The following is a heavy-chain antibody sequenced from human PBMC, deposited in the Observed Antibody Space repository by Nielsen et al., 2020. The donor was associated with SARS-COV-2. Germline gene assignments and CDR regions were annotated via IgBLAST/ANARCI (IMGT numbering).Heavy chain of an antibody. J-gene: IGHJ6*02. CDR1: GGSISSSSYY. CDR3: AGVVVASIDGMDV. V-gene: IGHV4-39*01. Sequence: SETLSLTCTVSGGSISSSSYYWGWIRQPPGKGLEWIGSIYYSGSTYYNPSLKSRVTISVYTSKNQFSLKLSSVTAADTAVYYCAGVVVASIDGMDVWGQGTTVTVSS. D-gene: IGHD2-15*01. CDR2: IYYSGST.